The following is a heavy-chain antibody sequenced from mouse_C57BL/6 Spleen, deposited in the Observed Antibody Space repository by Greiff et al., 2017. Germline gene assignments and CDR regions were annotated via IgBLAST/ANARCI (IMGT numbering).Heavy chain of an antibody. J-gene: IGHJ3*01. V-gene: IGHV2-2*01. Sequence: VQLVESGPGLVQPSQSLSITCPVSGFSLTSSGVHWVRQSPGTGLEWLGVIWSGGSTDYNAAFISRLSISKDNSKSQVFFKMNSLQADDTAIYYCARKGNVEGFAYWGQGTLVTVSA. CDR2: IWSGGST. CDR1: GFSLTSSG. CDR3: ARKGNVEGFAY.